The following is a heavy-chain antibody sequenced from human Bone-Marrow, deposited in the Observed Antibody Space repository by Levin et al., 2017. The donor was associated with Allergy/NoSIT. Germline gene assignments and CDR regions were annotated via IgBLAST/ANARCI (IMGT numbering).Heavy chain of an antibody. D-gene: IGHD5-12*01. CDR2: IWYDGSNK. CDR3: AREGNSGYGYGMDV. CDR1: GFTFSSYG. J-gene: IGHJ6*02. Sequence: GESLKISCAASGFTFSSYGMHWVRQAPGKGLEWVAVIWYDGSNKYYADSVKGRFTISRDNSKNTLYLQMNSLRAEDTAVYYCAREGNSGYGYGMDVWGQGTTVTVSS. V-gene: IGHV3-33*01.